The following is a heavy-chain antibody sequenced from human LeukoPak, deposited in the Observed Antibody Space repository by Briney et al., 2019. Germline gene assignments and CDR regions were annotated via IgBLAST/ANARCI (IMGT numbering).Heavy chain of an antibody. J-gene: IGHJ5*02. D-gene: IGHD6-19*01. Sequence: SETLSLTCTVSGGSISSRPYYWGWVRQPPGKGLEWIGSISYSGSIHYNPSLKSRVTISVDTSKNHFSLRLSSVTAADTAVYYCARHAAVEGSSGWSPLWWFDPWGQGTLVTVSS. V-gene: IGHV4-39*01. CDR3: ARHAAVEGSSGWSPLWWFDP. CDR2: ISYSGSI. CDR1: GGSISSRPYY.